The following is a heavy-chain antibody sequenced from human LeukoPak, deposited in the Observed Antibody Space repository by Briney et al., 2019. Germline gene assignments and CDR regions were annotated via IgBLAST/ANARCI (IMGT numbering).Heavy chain of an antibody. CDR1: GGSISSSSYY. D-gene: IGHD6-19*01. CDR2: INHSGST. Sequence: SETLSLTCTVSGGSISSSSYYWGWIRQPPGKGLEWIGEINHSGSTNYNPSLKSRVTISVDTSKNQFSLKLSSVTAADTAVYYCARRRGIAVAGTRYYFDYWGQGNLVTVSS. V-gene: IGHV4-39*07. J-gene: IGHJ4*02. CDR3: ARRRGIAVAGTRYYFDY.